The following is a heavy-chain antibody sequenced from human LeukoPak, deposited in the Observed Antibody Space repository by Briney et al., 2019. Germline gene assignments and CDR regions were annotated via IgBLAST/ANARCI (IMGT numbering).Heavy chain of an antibody. CDR2: MSSDGNAM. CDR3: VRESEYCFDHGASFDY. CDR1: GFTFTAYR. V-gene: IGHV3-30-3*01. D-gene: IGHD2/OR15-2a*01. Sequence: GGSLRLSCAASGFTFTAYRIHWVRQAPGKGLEWVAVMSSDGNAMFYADSVKGRFTISRDNSKNTLYIQMNSLRAEDTAVYYCVRESEYCFDHGASFDYWGQGTLVTVSS. J-gene: IGHJ4*02.